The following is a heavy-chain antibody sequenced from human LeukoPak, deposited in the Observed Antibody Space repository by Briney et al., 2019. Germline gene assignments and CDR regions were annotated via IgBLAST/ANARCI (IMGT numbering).Heavy chain of an antibody. D-gene: IGHD3-9*01. CDR2: IDTSGRDL. J-gene: IGHJ4*02. CDR1: GFTFSFYT. V-gene: IGHV3-21*01. CDR3: VRGATYYDILTGYYNSGYFDY. Sequence: PGGSLRLSCAASGFTFSFYTMNWVRQAPGKGLEWVSSIDTSGRDLYYADSVKGRFTISRDNAKNFVYLQMNSLRAEDTAFYYCVRGATYYDILTGYYNSGYFDYWGQGTLVTVSS.